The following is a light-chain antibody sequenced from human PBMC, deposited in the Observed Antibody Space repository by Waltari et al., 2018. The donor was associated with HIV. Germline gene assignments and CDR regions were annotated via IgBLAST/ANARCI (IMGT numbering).Light chain of an antibody. J-gene: IGLJ2*01. CDR3: QVWDSSSDHVV. CDR1: ESGSKR. V-gene: IGLV3-21*02. CDR2: DDS. Sequence: SYVLTQPPSVSVAPGQTARITGGGKESGSKRVHGYQQKTGQAPVLVVYDDSDRPSGIPERFSGSNSGNTATLTISRVEAGDEADYYCQVWDSSSDHVVFGGGTKLTVL.